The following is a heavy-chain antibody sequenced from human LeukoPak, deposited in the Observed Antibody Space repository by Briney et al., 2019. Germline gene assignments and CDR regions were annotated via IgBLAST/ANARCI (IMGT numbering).Heavy chain of an antibody. CDR3: AKDGYDSSGHDIAFDY. CDR1: GFTFSSYA. CDR2: ISGSGGST. Sequence: PGGSLRLSCAASGFTFSSYAMSWDRQAPGKGLEWVSAISGSGGSTYYADSVKGRFTISRDNSKNTLYLQMNSLRAEDTAVYYCAKDGYDSSGHDIAFDYWGQGTLVTVSS. V-gene: IGHV3-23*01. J-gene: IGHJ4*02. D-gene: IGHD3-22*01.